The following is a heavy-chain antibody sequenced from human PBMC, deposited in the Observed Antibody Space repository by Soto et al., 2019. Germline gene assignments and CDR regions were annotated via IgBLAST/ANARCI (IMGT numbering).Heavy chain of an antibody. CDR1: GFSLSTSGVG. V-gene: IGHV2-5*02. J-gene: IGHJ4*02. D-gene: IGHD2-15*01. Sequence: QITLKESGPTLVKPTQTLTLTCTFSGFSLSTSGVGVGWIRQPPGKALEWLVLIYWDDDKRYSPSLKSRLTITKDTSKNQVVLTMTNMDPVDTATYYCAHREGGKAASDYWGQGTLVTVSS. CDR3: AHREGGKAASDY. CDR2: IYWDDDK.